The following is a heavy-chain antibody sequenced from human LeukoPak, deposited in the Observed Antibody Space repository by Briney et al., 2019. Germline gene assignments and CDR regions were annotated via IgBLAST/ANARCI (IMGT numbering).Heavy chain of an antibody. Sequence: PGGSLRLSCAASGFTFSNYWMYWVRQAPGKGLEWVAVISYDGSNKYYADSVKGRFTISRDNSKNTLYLQMNSLRAEDTAVYYCARDSSGWATSYYFDYWGQGTLVTVSS. D-gene: IGHD6-19*01. CDR1: GFTFSNYW. CDR3: ARDSSGWATSYYFDY. V-gene: IGHV3-30-3*01. J-gene: IGHJ4*02. CDR2: ISYDGSNK.